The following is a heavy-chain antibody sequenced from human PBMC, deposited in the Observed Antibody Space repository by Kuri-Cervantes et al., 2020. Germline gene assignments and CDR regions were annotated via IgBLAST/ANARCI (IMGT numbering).Heavy chain of an antibody. D-gene: IGHD3-22*01. V-gene: IGHV4-30-2*01. CDR3: ARDMLGYDSSGYYSDFKSYGMDV. Sequence: LRLSCAVSGGSISSGGYSWSWIRQPPGKGLEWIGYIYHSGSTYYNPSLKSRVTLSLDGSKNQVSLKLSSVTAADTAVYYCARDMLGYDSSGYYSDFKSYGMDVWGQGTTVTVSS. CDR2: IYHSGST. CDR1: GGSISSGGYS. J-gene: IGHJ6*02.